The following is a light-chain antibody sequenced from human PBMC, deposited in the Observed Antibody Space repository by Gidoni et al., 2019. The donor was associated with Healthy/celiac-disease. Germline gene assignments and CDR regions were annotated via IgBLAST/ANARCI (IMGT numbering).Light chain of an antibody. J-gene: IGLJ2*01. V-gene: IGLV1-40*01. CDR2: GNS. Sequence: QSVLTQPPSVSGAPGQRVTIPCTRSSSNIGAGYDVHWYQQLPGTAPKLLIYGNSNRPSGVPDRFSGSKSGTSASLAITGLQAEDEADYYCQSYDSSLSGLHVVFGGGTKLTVL. CDR1: SSNIGAGYD. CDR3: QSYDSSLSGLHVV.